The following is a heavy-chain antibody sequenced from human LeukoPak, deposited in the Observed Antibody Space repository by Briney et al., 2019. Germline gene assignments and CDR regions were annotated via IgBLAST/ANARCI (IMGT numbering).Heavy chain of an antibody. CDR3: AGTIAARTY. V-gene: IGHV4-59*01. CDR2: IYYSGST. D-gene: IGHD6-6*01. Sequence: SETLSLTCTVSGGSISSYYWSWIRQPPGKGLEWIGYIYYSGSTNYNPSLKSRVTISVDTSKNQFSLKLSSVTAADTTVYYCAGTIAARTYWGQGTLVTVSS. J-gene: IGHJ4*02. CDR1: GGSISSYY.